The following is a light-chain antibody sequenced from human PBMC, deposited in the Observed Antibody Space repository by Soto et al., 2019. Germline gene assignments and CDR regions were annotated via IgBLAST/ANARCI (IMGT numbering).Light chain of an antibody. CDR2: GAS. CDR1: QSVSIN. CDR3: QQYNNWPYT. V-gene: IGKV3-15*01. Sequence: EIVMTQSPATLSVSPGERATLSCRASQSVSINLAWYQQKPGQAPRLLIYGASTRATGIPARFSGSGSGTEFTLTISSLQSEDFAVYYCQQYNNWPYTFGQGTKLEIK. J-gene: IGKJ2*01.